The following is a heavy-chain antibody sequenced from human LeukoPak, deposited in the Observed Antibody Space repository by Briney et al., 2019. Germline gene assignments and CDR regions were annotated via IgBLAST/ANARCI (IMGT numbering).Heavy chain of an antibody. CDR1: GYTFTSYG. CDR2: ISAYNGNT. Sequence: ASVKVSCKPSGYTFTSYGISWVRQAPGQGLEWMGRISAYNGNTNYAQKFQGRVTMTTDTSTSTAYMELRSLGSDDTAVYYCARVPYYYDSSGGDYWGQGTLVTVSS. CDR3: ARVPYYYDSSGGDY. D-gene: IGHD3-22*01. V-gene: IGHV1-18*01. J-gene: IGHJ4*02.